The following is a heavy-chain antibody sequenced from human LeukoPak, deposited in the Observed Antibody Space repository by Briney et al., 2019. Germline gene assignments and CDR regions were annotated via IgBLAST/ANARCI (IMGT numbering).Heavy chain of an antibody. D-gene: IGHD2-2*01. CDR2: INPNSGGT. J-gene: IGHJ4*02. V-gene: IGHV1-2*02. CDR1: GYTFTAYY. Sequence: GASVKVSCKASGYTFTAYYMHWVRQAPGQGLEWMGWINPNSGGTNYAQKFQGRVTMTRDTSISTAYMDLGRLTSDDTAVYYCARDRVYCSSTSCYVTSFDYWGQGTLVTVSS. CDR3: ARDRVYCSSTSCYVTSFDY.